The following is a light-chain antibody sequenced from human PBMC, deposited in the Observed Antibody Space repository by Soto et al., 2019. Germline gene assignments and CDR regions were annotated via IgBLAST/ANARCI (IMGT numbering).Light chain of an antibody. CDR2: EVS. Sequence: QSALTQPASVSGSPGQSITIPCTGTSSDVGGYNYVSWYQQHPGKAPKLMIYEVSNRPSGVSNRFSGSKSGNTASLTISGLQAEDEADYYCSSYTSSSTLEFDVFGTGTKLTVL. V-gene: IGLV2-14*01. J-gene: IGLJ1*01. CDR3: SSYTSSSTLEFDV. CDR1: SSDVGGYNY.